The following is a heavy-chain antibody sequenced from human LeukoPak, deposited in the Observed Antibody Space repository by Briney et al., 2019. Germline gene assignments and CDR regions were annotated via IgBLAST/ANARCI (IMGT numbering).Heavy chain of an antibody. J-gene: IGHJ4*02. CDR3: ARQVGFCSDSTCYFDY. Sequence: GGSLRLSCAASGFTFSTYWMSWVRQGPGKGLQWVSAISGSGDSTDYADSVKGRFTISRDNSKNILFLQMSSLRADDTAIYYCARQVGFCSDSTCYFDYWGQGALVTVSS. V-gene: IGHV3-23*01. CDR2: ISGSGDST. D-gene: IGHD3-22*01. CDR1: GFTFSTYW.